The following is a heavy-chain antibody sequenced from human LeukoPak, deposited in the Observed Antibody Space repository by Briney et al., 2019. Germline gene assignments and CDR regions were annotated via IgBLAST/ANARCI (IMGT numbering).Heavy chain of an antibody. Sequence: ASVKVSCKASGYTFTDFIHYYIHWVRQAPGQGLEWMGWINPNSGDTYYAQRFQGRVTMTRDTSISTVYMDLSSLTFDDTVVYYCVSVSPGWYFDYWGQGTLVTVSS. D-gene: IGHD6-19*01. CDR3: VSVSPGWYFDY. CDR1: GYTFTDFIHYY. J-gene: IGHJ4*02. V-gene: IGHV1-2*02. CDR2: INPNSGDT.